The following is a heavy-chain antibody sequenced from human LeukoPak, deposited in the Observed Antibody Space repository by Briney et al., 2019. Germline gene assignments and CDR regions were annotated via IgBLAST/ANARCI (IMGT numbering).Heavy chain of an antibody. CDR3: AKRKFGRGSTNNWFDP. Sequence: PGGSLRLSCAASGFTVSSNYMSWVRQAPGKGLEWVSVIYSGGSTYYADSVKGRFTISRDNSKNTLYLQMNSLRAEDTAVYYCAKRKFGRGSTNNWFDPWGQGTLVTVSS. D-gene: IGHD3-16*01. CDR1: GFTVSSNY. CDR2: IYSGGST. J-gene: IGHJ5*02. V-gene: IGHV3-53*01.